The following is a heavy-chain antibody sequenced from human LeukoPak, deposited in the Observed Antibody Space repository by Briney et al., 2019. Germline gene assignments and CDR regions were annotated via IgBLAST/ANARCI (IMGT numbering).Heavy chain of an antibody. D-gene: IGHD5-12*01. J-gene: IGHJ4*02. CDR3: AKDRRLPWDYFDS. CDR2: ISGSGGST. Sequence: GGSLRLSCAASGFTFSSYAMSWVRQAPGKGLEWVSAISGSGGSTYYADSVKGRFTISRDNSKNTLYLQMNSLRPEDTAIYYCAKDRRLPWDYFDSWGQGTLVTVSS. CDR1: GFTFSSYA. V-gene: IGHV3-23*01.